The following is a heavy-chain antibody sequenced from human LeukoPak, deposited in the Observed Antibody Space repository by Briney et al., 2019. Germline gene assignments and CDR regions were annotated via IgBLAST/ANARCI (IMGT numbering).Heavy chain of an antibody. Sequence: SVKVSCXASGGTFSSYAISWVRQAPGQGLEWMGRIIPIFGTANYAQKFQGRVTITTDESTSTAYMELSSLRSEDTAVYYCARRGYYGSGKIDWGQGTLVTVSS. J-gene: IGHJ4*02. CDR1: GGTFSSYA. CDR3: ARRGYYGSGKID. CDR2: IIPIFGTA. V-gene: IGHV1-69*05. D-gene: IGHD3-10*01.